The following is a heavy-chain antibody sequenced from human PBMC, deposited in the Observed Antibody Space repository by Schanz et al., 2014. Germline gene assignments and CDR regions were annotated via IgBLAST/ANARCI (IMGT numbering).Heavy chain of an antibody. Sequence: VQLVESGGGVVQPGRSLRLSCAASGFTFSSNSMNWVRQAPGKGLEWISYIGSSSSRIDHADSVKGRFTVSRDNSKNSLFLQMNSLRAEDTAVYYCARDFLLEQLGYSHFYYAMDVWGQGTTVTVSS. J-gene: IGHJ6*02. CDR1: GFTFSSNS. D-gene: IGHD2-15*01. CDR3: ARDFLLEQLGYSHFYYAMDV. V-gene: IGHV3-48*01. CDR2: IGSSSSRI.